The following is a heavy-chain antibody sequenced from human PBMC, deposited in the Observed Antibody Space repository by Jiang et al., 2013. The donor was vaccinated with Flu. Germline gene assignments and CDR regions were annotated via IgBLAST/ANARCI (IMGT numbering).Heavy chain of an antibody. J-gene: IGHJ4*02. Sequence: GLVKPSETLSLTCTVSGGSISSNYWSWIRQPPGKGLEWIGFTSYSGSTNYNPSLKSRVTISVDTSKNQISLKVSSVTPADTAVYYCAILSGAYTRWGQGTLVTVSS. V-gene: IGHV4-59*01. CDR3: AILSGAYTR. CDR1: GGSISSNY. CDR2: TSYSGST. D-gene: IGHD2-15*01.